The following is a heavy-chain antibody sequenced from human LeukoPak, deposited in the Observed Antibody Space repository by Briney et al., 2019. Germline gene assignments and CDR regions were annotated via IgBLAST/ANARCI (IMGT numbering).Heavy chain of an antibody. V-gene: IGHV3-30*04. J-gene: IGHJ3*02. Sequence: PGRSLRLSCATSEFSFSNYAMHWVRQPPGKGLEWVTVISYDGGKKYYAGSVKGRFTISRDNSKNTLYVQMNSLRGSDTAVYYCARDRGRQAVAGSYDAFDIWGQGTTVIVSS. D-gene: IGHD6-19*01. CDR1: EFSFSNYA. CDR2: ISYDGGKK. CDR3: ARDRGRQAVAGSYDAFDI.